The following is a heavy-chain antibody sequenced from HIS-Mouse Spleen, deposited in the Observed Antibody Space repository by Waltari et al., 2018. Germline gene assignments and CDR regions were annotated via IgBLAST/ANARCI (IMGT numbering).Heavy chain of an antibody. CDR3: ATIVGAGGYYYYYGMDV. J-gene: IGHJ6*02. CDR2: INPRGGST. V-gene: IGHV1-46*01. CDR1: GYTFTSYY. D-gene: IGHD1-26*01. Sequence: QVQLVQSGAEVQKPGASVKVSCKASGYTFTSYYMPWVRQSPGQGLEWMGIINPRGGSTSYAQKFQGRVTMTRDTSTSTVYMELSSLRSEDTAVYYCATIVGAGGYYYYYGMDVWGQGTTVTVSS.